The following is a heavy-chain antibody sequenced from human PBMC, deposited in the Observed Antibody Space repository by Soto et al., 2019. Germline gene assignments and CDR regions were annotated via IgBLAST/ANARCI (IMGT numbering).Heavy chain of an antibody. J-gene: IGHJ4*02. Sequence: EVQLVESGGGLVQPGGSLRLSCAAAGFTISDYYMDWVRQAPGMSLEWVARTRNKVNSYTTEYAASVKGRFTISRDGSENSVYLQMNSLKTEDTAVYYCARGGRTDWRYFDSLGQGTLVTVSS. V-gene: IGHV3-72*01. CDR3: ARGGRTDWRYFDS. D-gene: IGHD1-1*01. CDR2: TRNKVNSYTT. CDR1: GFTISDYY.